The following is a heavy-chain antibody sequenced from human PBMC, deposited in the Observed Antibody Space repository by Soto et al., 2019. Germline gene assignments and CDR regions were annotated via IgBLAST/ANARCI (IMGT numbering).Heavy chain of an antibody. J-gene: IGHJ6*02. CDR2: ISWNSGTI. D-gene: IGHD5-12*01. V-gene: IGHV3-9*01. CDR3: AKSTGGYDSTVDV. Sequence: GGSLRLSCAASGFSFDDYAMHWVRQVPGKGLEWVSGISWNSGTIGYADSVKGRFTISRDNAKNSLYLQMNSLRAEDTALYYCAKSTGGYDSTVDVWGQGTTVTVSS. CDR1: GFSFDDYA.